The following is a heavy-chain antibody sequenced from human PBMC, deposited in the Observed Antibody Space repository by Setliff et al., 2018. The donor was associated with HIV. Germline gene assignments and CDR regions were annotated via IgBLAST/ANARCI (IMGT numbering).Heavy chain of an antibody. Sequence: KTSETLSLTCTVSGGSISGPSYSWGWIRQPPGKGLEWIGSVNSSGTIDYNPSLKSRLSMSADMSKKYFFLRLNSVTAADTAVYHCVRHGGEVRLWSGRGNWFDPWGRGILVTVSS. CDR1: GGSISGPSYS. J-gene: IGHJ5*02. CDR2: VNSSGTI. V-gene: IGHV4-39*01. CDR3: VRHGGEVRLWSGRGNWFDP. D-gene: IGHD2-15*01.